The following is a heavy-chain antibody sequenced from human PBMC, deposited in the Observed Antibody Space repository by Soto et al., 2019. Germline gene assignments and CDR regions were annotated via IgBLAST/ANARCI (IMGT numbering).Heavy chain of an antibody. D-gene: IGHD5-18*01. CDR3: ARDGLPSGYSYGYEEPLQTYYYYGMDV. Sequence: QVQLVQSGAEVKKPGASVKVSCKASGYTFTSYGISWVRQAPGQGLEWMGWISAYNGNTNYAQKLQGRVTMTTDTSTSTAYMELRSLRSDDTAVYYCARDGLPSGYSYGYEEPLQTYYYYGMDVWGQGTMVTVSS. CDR1: GYTFTSYG. CDR2: ISAYNGNT. J-gene: IGHJ6*02. V-gene: IGHV1-18*01.